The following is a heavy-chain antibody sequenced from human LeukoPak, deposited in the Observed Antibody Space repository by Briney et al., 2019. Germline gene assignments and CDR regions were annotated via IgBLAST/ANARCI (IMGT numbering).Heavy chain of an antibody. V-gene: IGHV4-39*07. Sequence: PSETLSLTCTVSGGSISSSSYYWGWIRRPPGKGLEWIGSIYYSGSTYYNPSLKSRVTISVDTSKNQFSLKLSSVTAADTAVYYCAIVLPQFWFDPWGQGTLVTVSS. J-gene: IGHJ5*02. CDR2: IYYSGST. CDR3: AIVLPQFWFDP. CDR1: GGSISSSSYY. D-gene: IGHD3-16*02.